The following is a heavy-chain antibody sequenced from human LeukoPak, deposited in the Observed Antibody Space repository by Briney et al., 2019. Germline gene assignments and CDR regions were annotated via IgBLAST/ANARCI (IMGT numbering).Heavy chain of an antibody. V-gene: IGHV3-23*01. CDR3: AKDRSSRYDFWSGSFSHYYYYYMDV. Sequence: GGSLRLSCTASEFTFSIYAMSWVRQAPGKGPEWVSSITSSGESAWYAAPVKGRFTISRDNSKNTVYLQMNSLRAEDTAVYYCAKDRSSRYDFWSGSFSHYYYYYMDVWGKGTTVTVSS. CDR2: ITSSGESA. J-gene: IGHJ6*03. D-gene: IGHD3-3*01. CDR1: EFTFSIYA.